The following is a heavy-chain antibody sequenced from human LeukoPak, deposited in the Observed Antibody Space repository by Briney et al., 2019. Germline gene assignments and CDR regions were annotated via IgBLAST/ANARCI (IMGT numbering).Heavy chain of an antibody. V-gene: IGHV3-23*01. CDR1: GFTFSKYA. Sequence: GGSLRLSCAASGFTFSKYAMNWVRQAPGKGLGWVSAVSGSGGSTYYADSVKGRFTISRDNSKNTLYLQINSLRAEDTAVYYCAKSPYYYGSGLYYFDYWGQGTLVTVSS. CDR3: AKSPYYYGSGLYYFDY. J-gene: IGHJ4*02. CDR2: VSGSGGST. D-gene: IGHD3-10*01.